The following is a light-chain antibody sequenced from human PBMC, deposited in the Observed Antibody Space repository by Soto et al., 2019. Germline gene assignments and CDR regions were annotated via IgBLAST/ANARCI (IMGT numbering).Light chain of an antibody. J-gene: IGLJ3*02. CDR1: SSDVGGYNY. V-gene: IGLV2-8*01. Sequence: QSALTQPPSASGSPGQSVTISCTGTSSDVGGYNYVSWYQQHPGKAPKLMIYDVIKRPSGVPYRFSGSKSGNTASLTVSGLQAEDEADYYCSSYADRNNLVFGGGTKLTVL. CDR3: SSYADRNNLV. CDR2: DVI.